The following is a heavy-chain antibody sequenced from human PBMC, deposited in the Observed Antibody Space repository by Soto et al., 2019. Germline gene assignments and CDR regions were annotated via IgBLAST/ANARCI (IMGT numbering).Heavy chain of an antibody. D-gene: IGHD3-10*01. Sequence: GASVKVSCKASGFTFTSSAVQWVRQARGQRLEWIGWIVVGSGNTNYAQKFQERVTITRDMSTSTAYMELSSLRSEDTAVYYCAAFAYGSGSYLYAFDIWGQGTMVTVSS. CDR2: IVVGSGNT. CDR3: AAFAYGSGSYLYAFDI. J-gene: IGHJ3*02. CDR1: GFTFTSSA. V-gene: IGHV1-58*01.